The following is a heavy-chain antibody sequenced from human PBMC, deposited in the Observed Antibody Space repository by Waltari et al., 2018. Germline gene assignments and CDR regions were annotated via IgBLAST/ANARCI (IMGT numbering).Heavy chain of an antibody. Sequence: QVHLVQSGAEVKKPGASVKVSCKASGYTFTGYQIHWVRQAPGQGLEWMGWINPNRGGTNDEQNFQGRVTITRDTSIRTAYMELSRLRSDDTAMYYCARDLVVGSGDYWGQGTLVTVSS. J-gene: IGHJ4*02. CDR1: GYTFTGYQ. CDR3: ARDLVVGSGDY. D-gene: IGHD1-26*01. CDR2: INPNRGGT. V-gene: IGHV1-2*02.